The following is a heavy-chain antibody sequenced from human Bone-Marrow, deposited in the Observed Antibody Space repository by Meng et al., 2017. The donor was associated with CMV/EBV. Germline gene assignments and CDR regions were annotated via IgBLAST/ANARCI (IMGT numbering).Heavy chain of an antibody. V-gene: IGHV4-39*01. CDR3: ARQAAIISNWFDP. CDR1: TSRTYW. Sequence: TSRTYWMSWVRQAPGKGLEWIGSIYYSGSTYYNPSLKSRVTISVVTSKNQFSLKLSSVTAADTAVYYCARQAAIISNWFDPWGQGTLVTVSS. CDR2: IYYSGST. J-gene: IGHJ5*02. D-gene: IGHD2-2*01.